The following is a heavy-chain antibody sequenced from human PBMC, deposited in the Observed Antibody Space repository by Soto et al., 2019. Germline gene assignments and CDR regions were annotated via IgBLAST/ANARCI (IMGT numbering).Heavy chain of an antibody. CDR1: GFTFSSYA. Sequence: GGSLRLSCAASGFTFSSYAMSWVRQAPGKGLEWVSAISGSGGSTYYADSVKGRFTISRDNSKNTLYLQMNSLRAEDTAVYYWGKGVPPPPQQYSSGHDAFDIWGQGTMVTVSS. J-gene: IGHJ3*02. D-gene: IGHD6-19*01. CDR2: ISGSGGST. V-gene: IGHV3-23*01. CDR3: GKGVPPPPQQYSSGHDAFDI.